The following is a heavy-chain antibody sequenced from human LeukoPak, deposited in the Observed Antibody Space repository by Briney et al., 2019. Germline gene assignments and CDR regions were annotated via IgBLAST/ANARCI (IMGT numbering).Heavy chain of an antibody. CDR1: GFTVSSNY. V-gene: IGHV3-53*01. Sequence: GGSLRLSCAASGFTVSSNYMSWVRQAPGKGLEWVSVIYSGGSTYYADSVKGRFTISRHNSKNTLYLQMNSLKTEDTAVYYCTTVPTMVRGVMVDYWGQGTLVTVSS. J-gene: IGHJ4*02. CDR2: IYSGGST. D-gene: IGHD3-10*01. CDR3: TTVPTMVRGVMVDY.